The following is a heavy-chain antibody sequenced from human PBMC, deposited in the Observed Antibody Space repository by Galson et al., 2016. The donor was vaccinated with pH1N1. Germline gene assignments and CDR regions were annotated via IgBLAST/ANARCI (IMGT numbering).Heavy chain of an antibody. V-gene: IGHV2-70*01. J-gene: IGHJ4*02. CDR3: AWTLYGDNLKNFDY. Sequence: PALVKPTQTLTLTCTFSGFSLSTSGMCVSWIRQPPGKALEWLALIDWDDNKYYSTSLKTRLTISKDTSKNQVVLTVTNMDPVDTATYYCAWTLYGDNLKNFDYWGQGTLVTVSS. CDR1: GFSLSTSGMC. D-gene: IGHD4-23*01. CDR2: IDWDDNK.